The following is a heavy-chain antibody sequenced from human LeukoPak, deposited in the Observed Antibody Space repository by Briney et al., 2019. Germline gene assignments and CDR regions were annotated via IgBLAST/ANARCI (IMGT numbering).Heavy chain of an antibody. CDR3: ARAMGMGVVPAAILLDY. CDR2: IIPILGIA. J-gene: IGHJ4*02. V-gene: IGHV1-69*04. D-gene: IGHD2-2*02. Sequence: SVKVSCKASGYTFTGYYIHWVRQAPGQGLEWMGRIIPILGIANYAQKFQGRVTIAADKSTSTAYMELSSLRSEDTAVYYCARAMGMGVVPAAILLDYWGQGTLVTVSS. CDR1: GYTFTGYY.